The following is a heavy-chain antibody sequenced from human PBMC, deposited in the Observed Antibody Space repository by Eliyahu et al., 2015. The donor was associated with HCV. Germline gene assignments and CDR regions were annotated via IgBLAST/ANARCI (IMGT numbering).Heavy chain of an antibody. CDR1: GGSISSISXY. V-gene: IGHV4-39*01. D-gene: IGHD3-10*01. J-gene: IGHJ4*02. CDR2: IYYSGST. Sequence: QLQLQESGPGLVKPSETLSLTCTVSGGSISSISXYWGWIRQPPGKGLEWIGSIYYSGSTYYNPSLKSRVTISVDTSKNQFSLKLSSVTAADTAVYYCARPRDYGSGSYPFDYWGQGTLVTVSS. CDR3: ARPRDYGSGSYPFDY.